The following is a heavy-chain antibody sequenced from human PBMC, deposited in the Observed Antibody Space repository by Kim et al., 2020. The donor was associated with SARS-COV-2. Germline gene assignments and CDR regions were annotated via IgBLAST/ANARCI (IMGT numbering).Heavy chain of an antibody. CDR2: ISADGSLI. Sequence: GGSLRLSCAASGFIFDDYAMNWIRHAPGKGLEWVARISADGSLIHYADSVKGRFPISRDNEKNSLYLQINSLRSEDSAVYYFAKEDGMVMLPFEPWGQGIRVTVSS. CDR1: GFIFDDYA. D-gene: IGHD2-8*01. CDR3: AKEDGMVMLPFEP. J-gene: IGHJ5*02. V-gene: IGHV3-43*02.